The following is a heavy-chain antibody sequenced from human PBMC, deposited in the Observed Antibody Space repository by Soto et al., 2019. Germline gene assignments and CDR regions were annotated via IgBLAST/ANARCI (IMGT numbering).Heavy chain of an antibody. Sequence: SETLSLTCTVSGGCINTYYWSWIRQPPGKGLEWIGYIHYSGSTNYNPSLQSRVTISIDTSKNQFSLKLRSVTAADAAVYYCASQGYSGYNYFNYWGQGTLVYVS. D-gene: IGHD5-12*01. V-gene: IGHV4-59*08. CDR2: IHYSGST. CDR3: ASQGYSGYNYFNY. CDR1: GGCINTYY. J-gene: IGHJ4*02.